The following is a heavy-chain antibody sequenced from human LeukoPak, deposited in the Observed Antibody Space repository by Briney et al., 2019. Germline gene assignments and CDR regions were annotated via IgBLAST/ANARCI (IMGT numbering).Heavy chain of an antibody. CDR3: ARDGHRRYHYDSSGREDAFDI. J-gene: IGHJ3*02. CDR2: ISAYNGNT. CDR1: GYTFTSYG. D-gene: IGHD3-22*01. Sequence: ASVKVSCKASGYTFTSYGISWVRQATGQGLEWMGWISAYNGNTNYAQKLQGRVTMTTDTSTSTAYMELRSLRSDDTAVYYCARDGHRRYHYDSSGREDAFDIWGQGTMVTVSS. V-gene: IGHV1-18*01.